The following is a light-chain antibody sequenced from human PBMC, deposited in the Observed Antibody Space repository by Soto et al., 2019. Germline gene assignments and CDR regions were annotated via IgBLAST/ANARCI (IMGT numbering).Light chain of an antibody. CDR2: TAS. J-gene: IGKJ4*01. Sequence: DIQMTQSPSTLSASVEDRVTITCRASQSISSWLAWYQQKPGKAPKLLIYTASNLKSGVPSRFSGSGSGTEFTLTISTLQPDDFATYYCQEYKSDSGLTFGGGTKVEIK. CDR1: QSISSW. V-gene: IGKV1-5*03. CDR3: QEYKSDSGLT.